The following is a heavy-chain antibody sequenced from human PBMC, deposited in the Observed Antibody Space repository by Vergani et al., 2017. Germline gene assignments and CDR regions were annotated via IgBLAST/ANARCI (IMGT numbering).Heavy chain of an antibody. CDR1: GFTFSSYS. J-gene: IGHJ6*02. CDR2: ISSSSSTI. Sequence: EVQLVESGGGLVQPGGSLRLSCAASGFTFSSYSMNWVRQAPGKGLEWVSYISSSSSTIYYADSVKGRFTISRDNAKNSLYLQMNSLKTEDTAVYYCTRVSTTTYYYYYGMDVWGQGTTVTVSS. V-gene: IGHV3-48*01. D-gene: IGHD1-7*01. CDR3: TRVSTTTYYYYYGMDV.